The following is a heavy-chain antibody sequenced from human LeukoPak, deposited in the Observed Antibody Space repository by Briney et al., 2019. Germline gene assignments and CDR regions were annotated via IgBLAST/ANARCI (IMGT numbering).Heavy chain of an antibody. Sequence: SETPSLTCTVSGDSISYYYWTWIRQSPGKGLEWIGQIYYTGSTYYNPSLKRRVTISVDTSRNQFSLNLTSVTAADTAVYYCARGGTYNDILSFDPWGQGTLVTVSS. CDR1: GDSISYYY. D-gene: IGHD3-9*01. CDR3: ARGGTYNDILSFDP. J-gene: IGHJ5*02. CDR2: IYYTGST. V-gene: IGHV4-59*01.